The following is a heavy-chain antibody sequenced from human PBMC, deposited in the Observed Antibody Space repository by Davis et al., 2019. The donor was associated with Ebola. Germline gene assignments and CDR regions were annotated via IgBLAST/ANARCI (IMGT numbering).Heavy chain of an antibody. CDR1: GYTFTGDY. J-gene: IGHJ4*02. Sequence: ASVKVSCKASGYTFTGDYMHWVRQAPGQGLEWMGWINPNAGNTQYEQKFQGRVTMTRDTSTTTAYMELTGLRSDDTAVYYCARGSDFWSGYFMAYFEHWGQGTVVTV. CDR2: INPNAGNT. CDR3: ARGSDFWSGYFMAYFEH. D-gene: IGHD3-3*01. V-gene: IGHV1-2*02.